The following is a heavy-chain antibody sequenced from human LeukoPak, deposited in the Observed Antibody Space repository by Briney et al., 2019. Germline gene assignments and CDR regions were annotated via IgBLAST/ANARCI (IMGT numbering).Heavy chain of an antibody. CDR2: IYWDDEK. CDR1: GFSLSTSGVG. V-gene: IGHV2-5*02. D-gene: IGHD3-10*01. CDR3: AHSYYFGSRSYYNVWFAP. J-gene: IGHJ5*02. Sequence: SGPALVKPTQTLTLTCTFSGFSLSTSGVGVGWIRQPPGKALQWLALIYWDDEKYYSPSLKSRLSISRDTSRNQVVLTMTNMEPLDTATYFCAHSYYFGSRSYYNVWFAPWGLGTLVTVSS.